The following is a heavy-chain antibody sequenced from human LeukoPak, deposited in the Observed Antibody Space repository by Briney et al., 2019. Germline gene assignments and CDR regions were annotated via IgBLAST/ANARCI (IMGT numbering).Heavy chain of an antibody. D-gene: IGHD3-22*01. J-gene: IGHJ4*02. CDR3: AREFAYDSSGYYYEVPYYFDY. Sequence: ASVKVSCTASGYTFTSYYMHWVRLAPGQGLEWKGIINPSGGSTCYAQKFQGRVTMTRDTSTSTVYMELSSLRSEDTAVYYCAREFAYDSSGYYYEVPYYFDYWGQGTLVTVSS. V-gene: IGHV1-46*03. CDR2: INPSGGST. CDR1: GYTFTSYY.